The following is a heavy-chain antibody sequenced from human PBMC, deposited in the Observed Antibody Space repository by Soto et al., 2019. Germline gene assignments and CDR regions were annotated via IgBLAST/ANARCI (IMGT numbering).Heavy chain of an antibody. J-gene: IGHJ4*02. CDR3: AKDRGWSSADLDY. D-gene: IGHD6-19*01. Sequence: QVQLVESGGGVVQPGRSLRLSCAASGFTFSSFGMHWVRQVPGKGLEWVAVISYDGSKKYYADSVKGRFTISRDKSKNTLYLQMNSLRVEDTAVYYCAKDRGWSSADLDYWGQGTLVTVSS. CDR2: ISYDGSKK. CDR1: GFTFSSFG. V-gene: IGHV3-30*18.